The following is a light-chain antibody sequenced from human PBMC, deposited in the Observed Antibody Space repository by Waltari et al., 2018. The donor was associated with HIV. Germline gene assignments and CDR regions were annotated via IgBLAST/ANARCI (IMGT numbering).Light chain of an antibody. Sequence: SVLTQPPSKSAAPGQTVTISCTGHNSNIGSNDVSWYQQLPGPSPRLIIYESTKRPSLISDRFSASKSDTTATLDIAGLQPGDEAMYYCGTRDNDLGPVVLGGGTWVTVL. CDR3: GTRDNDLGPVV. CDR2: EST. J-gene: IGLJ2*01. V-gene: IGLV1-51*02. CDR1: NSNIGSND.